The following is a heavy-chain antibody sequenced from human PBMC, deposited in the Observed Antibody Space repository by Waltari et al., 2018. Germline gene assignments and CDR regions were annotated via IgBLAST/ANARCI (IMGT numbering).Heavy chain of an antibody. V-gene: IGHV3-21*01. Sequence: EVQLVESGGGLVKPGGSLSLSCAASGFTFSSHSMNWLRQAPGKGLEWVSSISSSSNYIYYADSVKGRFTISRDNAKNSLYLQMNSLRADDTAVYYCARDSSILDYWGQGTLVTVSS. CDR1: GFTFSSHS. D-gene: IGHD3-3*02. CDR2: ISSSSNYI. CDR3: ARDSSILDY. J-gene: IGHJ4*02.